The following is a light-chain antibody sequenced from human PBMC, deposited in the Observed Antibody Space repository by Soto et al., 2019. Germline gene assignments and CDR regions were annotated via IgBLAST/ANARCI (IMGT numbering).Light chain of an antibody. J-gene: IGLJ1*01. CDR1: SSDVGGYNY. V-gene: IGLV2-14*01. Sequence: ALTQPASVSGSPGQSITISCTGTSSDVGGYNYVSWYQQHPGKAPKLMIYEVSNRPSGVSNRFSGSKSGNTASLTISGLQAEDEADYYCSSYTSSSTLYVFGTGTQLTVL. CDR3: SSYTSSSTLYV. CDR2: EVS.